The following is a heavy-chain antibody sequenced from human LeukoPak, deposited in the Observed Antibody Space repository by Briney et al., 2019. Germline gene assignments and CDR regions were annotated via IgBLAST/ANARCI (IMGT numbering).Heavy chain of an antibody. Sequence: SETLSLTCFVSGYPINIDYSWGWIRQSPGKGLEWIGVISPKGITYYNPSLRCRVSISPDTSKNQFSLRLSSMTATDTAMYYCARVPGVYFDFSIGFGSGWFDPWGQGILVTVSS. CDR1: GYPINIDYS. J-gene: IGHJ5*02. CDR3: ARVPGVYFDFSIGFGSGWFDP. D-gene: IGHD3-3*01. V-gene: IGHV4-38-2*02. CDR2: ISPKGIT.